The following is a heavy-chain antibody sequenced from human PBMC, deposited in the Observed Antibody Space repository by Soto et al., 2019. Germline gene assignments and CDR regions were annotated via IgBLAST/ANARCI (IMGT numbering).Heavy chain of an antibody. CDR1: GFTFSSYA. CDR3: ARGGGGRVDFWSGSLYGMDV. Sequence: QVQLVESGGGVVQPGRSLRLSCAASGFTFSSYAMHWVRQAPGKGLEWVAVISYDGSNKYYADSVKGRFTISRDNSKNPLYLQMNSLRAEDTAVYYCARGGGGRVDFWSGSLYGMDVWGQGTTVTVSS. V-gene: IGHV3-30-3*01. J-gene: IGHJ6*02. CDR2: ISYDGSNK. D-gene: IGHD3-3*01.